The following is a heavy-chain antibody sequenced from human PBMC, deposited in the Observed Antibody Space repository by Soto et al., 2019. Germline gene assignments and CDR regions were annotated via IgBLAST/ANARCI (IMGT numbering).Heavy chain of an antibody. CDR3: ARGRGSTGYLGREHYFDY. J-gene: IGHJ4*02. V-gene: IGHV3-66*01. CDR2: IDIGGNT. Sequence: PASGFSVTNNYMNWVRQAPGKGLEWVSIIDIGGNTYYADSVKDRFTISRDNSRNTLYLHMDSLRPEDTAVYYCARGRGSTGYLGREHYFDYWGQGTLVTVSP. CDR1: GFSVTNNY. D-gene: IGHD2-2*01.